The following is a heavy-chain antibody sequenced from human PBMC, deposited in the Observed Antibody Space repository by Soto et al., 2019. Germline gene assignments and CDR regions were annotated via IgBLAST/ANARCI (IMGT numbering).Heavy chain of an antibody. CDR3: ARERYYDSSGYSNYYGMDV. J-gene: IGHJ6*02. CDR2: INAGNGNT. Sequence: ASVKVSCKASGYTFTSYAMHWVRQAPGQRXEWMGWINAGNGNTKYSQKFQGRVTITRDTSASTAYMELSSLRSEDTAVYYCARERYYDSSGYSNYYGMDVWGQGTTVTVSS. V-gene: IGHV1-3*01. CDR1: GYTFTSYA. D-gene: IGHD3-22*01.